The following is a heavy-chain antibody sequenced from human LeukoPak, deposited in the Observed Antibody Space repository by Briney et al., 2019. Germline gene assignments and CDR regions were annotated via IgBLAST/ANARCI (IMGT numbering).Heavy chain of an antibody. CDR2: INDDGSAT. V-gene: IGHV3-74*01. CDR1: GFTFSNYW. CDR3: AREILAPGKTHDY. Sequence: GGSLRLSCAASGFTFSNYWMHWVRHVPGKGLIWVSRINDDGSATFYADSVKGRFTISRDNAKNTLFLQINSLRAEDTAVYYCAREILAPGKTHDYWGQGTLVTVSS. J-gene: IGHJ4*02.